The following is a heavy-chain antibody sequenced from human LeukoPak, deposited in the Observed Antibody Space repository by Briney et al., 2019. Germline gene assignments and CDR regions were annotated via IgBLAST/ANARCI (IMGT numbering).Heavy chain of an antibody. D-gene: IGHD6-13*01. CDR1: GGSISNYY. CDR3: ARAKTAAGTRHFDY. Sequence: SETLSLTCTVSGGSISNYYWSWTRQPPGKGLEWIGYIYYSGSTNYNPSLKSRVTISVDTSKNQFSLKLSSVTAADTAVYYCARAKTAAGTRHFDYWGQGTLVTVSS. V-gene: IGHV4-59*01. CDR2: IYYSGST. J-gene: IGHJ4*02.